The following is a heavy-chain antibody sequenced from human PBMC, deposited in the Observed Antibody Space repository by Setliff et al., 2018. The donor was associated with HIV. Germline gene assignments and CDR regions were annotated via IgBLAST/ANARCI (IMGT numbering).Heavy chain of an antibody. CDR3: ARGGVYYYDSSGWSMDS. J-gene: IGHJ4*02. CDR1: GGTFSSYA. Sequence: GASVKVSCKASGGTFSSYAISWVRQAPGQGLDWMGGIIPAFGTTNYAQKFQGRVTITADESTSTAYMELSSLRSEDTAVYYCARGGVYYYDSSGWSMDSWGQGTLVTVSS. CDR2: IIPAFGTT. V-gene: IGHV1-69*13. D-gene: IGHD3-22*01.